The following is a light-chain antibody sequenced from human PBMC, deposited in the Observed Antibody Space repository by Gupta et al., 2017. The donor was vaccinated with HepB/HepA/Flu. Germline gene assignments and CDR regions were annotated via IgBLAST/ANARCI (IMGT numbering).Light chain of an antibody. Sequence: VMTQSPATLSVSPGERVTLSCRASQNIDDKLNWYQQKPGQAPRLVIYYASMRATDIPARFSGSGSGXEFLLTXSSLQPEDYATYYCQQYYQGLTFGXGTRVEI. CDR1: QNIDDK. CDR3: QQYYQGLT. CDR2: YAS. V-gene: IGKV3-15*01. J-gene: IGKJ4*01.